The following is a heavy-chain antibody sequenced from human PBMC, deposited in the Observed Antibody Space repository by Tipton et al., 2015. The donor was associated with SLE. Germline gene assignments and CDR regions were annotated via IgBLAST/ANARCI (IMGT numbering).Heavy chain of an antibody. CDR3: ARAGEYVVVDYFDY. D-gene: IGHD2-15*01. J-gene: IGHJ4*02. V-gene: IGHV4-59*05. Sequence: TLSLTCTVSGGSISSYYWSWIRQPAGKGLEWIGGIYYSGSTYYNPSLKSRVTIFLDTSKNLFSLKLSSVTAADTAVYYCARAGEYVVVDYFDYWGQGRLVTVSS. CDR1: GGSISSYY. CDR2: IYYSGST.